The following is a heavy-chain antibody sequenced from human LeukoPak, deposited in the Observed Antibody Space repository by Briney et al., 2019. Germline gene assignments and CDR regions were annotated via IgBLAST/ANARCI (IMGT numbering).Heavy chain of an antibody. V-gene: IGHV3-53*01. CDR1: GFTVGNNG. CDR3: ARVHSSGFYGLDV. J-gene: IGHJ6*02. CDR2: IYAGGNT. Sequence: GGSLRLSCAGSGFTVGNNGMTGVRQALGKGREWVPVIYAGGNTNYAASVKGRFTISRDNSINTLYLQMNGLRAEDTAVYYCARVHSSGFYGLDVWGHGTTVTVSS. D-gene: IGHD3-22*01.